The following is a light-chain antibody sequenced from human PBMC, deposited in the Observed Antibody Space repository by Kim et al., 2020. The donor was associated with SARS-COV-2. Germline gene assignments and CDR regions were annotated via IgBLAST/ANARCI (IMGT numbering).Light chain of an antibody. CDR3: QQLKSYPPY. CDR2: AAS. Sequence: DIQLTQSPSFLSASVGDRVTVTCRASQDISHNLAWYQQQPGKAPNLLIYAASTLQTGVPSRFSGSGSGTDFTLTISSLQPEDVATYYCQQLKSYPPYFGGGTKVEIK. V-gene: IGKV1-9*01. J-gene: IGKJ4*01. CDR1: QDISHN.